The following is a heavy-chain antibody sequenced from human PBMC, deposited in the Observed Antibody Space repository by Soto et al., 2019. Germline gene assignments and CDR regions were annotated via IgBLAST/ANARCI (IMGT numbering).Heavy chain of an antibody. CDR1: EYNFTSFW. J-gene: IGHJ6*02. CDR3: ARTGEIAAADYYYGMDV. Sequence: PGESLKISYKGSEYNFTSFWIGWVRPMHGKGLEWMGIIYPGDSDTRYSPSFQGHVTISADKSISTAYLQWSSLKASDTAMYYCARTGEIAAADYYYGMDVWGQGTTVTVS. V-gene: IGHV5-51*01. D-gene: IGHD6-13*01. CDR2: IYPGDSDT.